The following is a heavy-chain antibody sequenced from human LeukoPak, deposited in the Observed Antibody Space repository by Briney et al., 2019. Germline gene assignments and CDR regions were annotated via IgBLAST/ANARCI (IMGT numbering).Heavy chain of an antibody. V-gene: IGHV1-2*02. J-gene: IGHJ5*02. CDR3: ARGRASLTAWFVP. D-gene: IGHD1-20*01. CDR2: IHPNSGAT. Sequence: ASVTVSCKASGYTFTAYYMHWVRQAPGQGLEWMGWIHPNSGATDSAQKFQGRVTVTRDTSINTVYMELSRLTSDDTAVYYCARGRASLTAWFVPWGQGTLVTVSS. CDR1: GYTFTAYY.